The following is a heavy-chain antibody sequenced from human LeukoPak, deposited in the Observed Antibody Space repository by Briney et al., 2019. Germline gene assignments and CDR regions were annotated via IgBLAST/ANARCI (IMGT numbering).Heavy chain of an antibody. J-gene: IGHJ4*02. CDR1: GYTFSGYY. D-gene: IGHD4-23*01. Sequence: ASVKVSCKASGYTFSGYYMHWVRQAPGQGLEWMGWINPNSGGTNYAQKFQGRVSMTRDTSISTAYMELSSLRSEDTAVYYCARGGRKGGNSVYYWGQGTLVTVSS. V-gene: IGHV1-2*02. CDR3: ARGGRKGGNSVYY. CDR2: INPNSGGT.